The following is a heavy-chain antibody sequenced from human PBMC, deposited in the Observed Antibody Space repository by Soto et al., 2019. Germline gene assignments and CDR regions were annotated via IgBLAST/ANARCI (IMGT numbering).Heavy chain of an antibody. CDR3: ASSSYDPLTADYYYYYGMDV. J-gene: IGHJ6*02. D-gene: IGHD5-12*01. CDR2: INHSGST. V-gene: IGHV4-34*01. CDR1: GGSFSGYY. Sequence: LSLTCAVYGGSFSGYYWSWIRQPPGKGLEWIGEINHSGSTNYNPSLKSRVTISVDTSKNQFSLKLSSVTAADTAVYYCASSSYDPLTADYYYYYGMDVWGQGTTVTVSS.